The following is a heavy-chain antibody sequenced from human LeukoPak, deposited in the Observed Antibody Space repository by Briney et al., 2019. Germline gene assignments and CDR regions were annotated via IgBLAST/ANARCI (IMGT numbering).Heavy chain of an antibody. J-gene: IGHJ4*02. V-gene: IGHV5-51*01. CDR3: ARRRDGWRGGQYYFDY. CDR2: IYPGDSDT. CDR1: GYSFTNYW. Sequence: GASLQISCKGSGYSFTNYWIVWVRPMPGKGLEWMGIIYPGDSDTRYSPSFQGQVTISADKSISTAYLQWSSLKASDTAMYYCARRRDGWRGGQYYFDYWGQGTLVTVSS. D-gene: IGHD5-24*01.